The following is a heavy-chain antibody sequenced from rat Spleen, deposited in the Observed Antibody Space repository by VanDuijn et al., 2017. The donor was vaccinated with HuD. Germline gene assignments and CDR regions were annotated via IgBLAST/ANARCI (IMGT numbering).Heavy chain of an antibody. J-gene: IGHJ1*01. Sequence: EVQLVESGGGLVQPGESLKLSCVASGFTFSDYNMAWVRQAPKKGLEWVATIIYDGSRTYYRDSVKGRFTISRDNAKSTLYLQMDSLRSEDTATYYCATQGYTTDPYWYFDFWGPGTMVTVSS. CDR1: GFTFSDYN. CDR2: IIYDGSRT. CDR3: ATQGYTTDPYWYFDF. V-gene: IGHV5S10*01. D-gene: IGHD1-6*01.